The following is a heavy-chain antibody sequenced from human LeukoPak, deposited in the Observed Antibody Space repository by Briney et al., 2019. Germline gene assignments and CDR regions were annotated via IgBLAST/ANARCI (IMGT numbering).Heavy chain of an antibody. V-gene: IGHV4-34*01. CDR1: GGSFSGYY. J-gene: IGHJ4*02. CDR3: ARGGSIAAAGTGYFFDY. D-gene: IGHD6-13*01. CDR2: INHSGST. Sequence: PSETLSLACAVYGGSFSGYYRSWIRQPPGKGLDWIGEINHSGSTNHNPSLKSRVTISVDTSKNQFSLRLSSVTAADTAVYYCARGGSIAAAGTGYFFDYWGQGTLVTVSS.